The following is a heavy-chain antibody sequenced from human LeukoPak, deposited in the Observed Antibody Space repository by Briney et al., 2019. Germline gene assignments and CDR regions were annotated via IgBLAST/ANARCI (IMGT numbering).Heavy chain of an antibody. D-gene: IGHD6-19*01. V-gene: IGHV3-20*04. J-gene: IGHJ4*02. CDR2: INWNGGST. Sequence: GGSLRLSCAASGFTFDDYGMSWVRQAPRKGLEWVSGINWNGGSTGYADSVKGRFTISRDNVKNSLYLQMNSLRAEDTALYYCARRGIAVANDYWGQGTLVTVSS. CDR3: ARRGIAVANDY. CDR1: GFTFDDYG.